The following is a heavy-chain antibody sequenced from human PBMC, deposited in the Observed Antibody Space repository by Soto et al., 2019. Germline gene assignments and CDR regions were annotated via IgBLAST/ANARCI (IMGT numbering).Heavy chain of an antibody. V-gene: IGHV4-34*01. D-gene: IGHD6-19*01. Sequence: LSLTCAVYVGSFSGYYWSWIRQPPGKGLEWIGEINHSGSTNYNPSLKSRVTISVDTPKNQFSLKLSSVTAADTAVYYCARPESKAVAGYFDYWGQGTLVTVSS. CDR1: VGSFSGYY. J-gene: IGHJ4*02. CDR3: ARPESKAVAGYFDY. CDR2: INHSGST.